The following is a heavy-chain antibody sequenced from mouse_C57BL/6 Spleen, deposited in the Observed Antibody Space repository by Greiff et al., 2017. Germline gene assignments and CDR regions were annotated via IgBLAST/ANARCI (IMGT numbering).Heavy chain of an antibody. J-gene: IGHJ4*01. CDR1: GYTFTSYA. CDR3: ARITTDYAMDY. CDR2: IYARGGST. Sequence: QVQLKQSGPELVKPGASVKLSCKASGYTFTSYAINWVRQRPGQGLEWIGWIYARGGSTKYNENIKGKVTLPVDTSSNTAYMRLHSLTSEDSAVYVCARITTDYAMDYWGQGTSVTVSS. V-gene: IGHV1-85*01. D-gene: IGHD1-1*01.